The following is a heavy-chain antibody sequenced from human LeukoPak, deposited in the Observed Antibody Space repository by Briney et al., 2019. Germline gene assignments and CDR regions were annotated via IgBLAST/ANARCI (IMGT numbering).Heavy chain of an antibody. CDR1: GGSISSYY. D-gene: IGHD3-3*01. CDR2: IYTSGST. CDR3: ARVETQDYDFWSGYGNWFDP. Sequence: SETLSLTCTVSGGSISSYYWSWIRQPAGKGLEWIGRIYTSGSTNYNPSLKSRVTISVDTSKNQFSLKLSSVTAADTAVYYCARVETQDYDFWSGYGNWFDPWGQGTLATVSS. V-gene: IGHV4-4*07. J-gene: IGHJ5*02.